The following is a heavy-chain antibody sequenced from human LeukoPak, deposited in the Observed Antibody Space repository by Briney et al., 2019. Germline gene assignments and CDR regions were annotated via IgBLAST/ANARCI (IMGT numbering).Heavy chain of an antibody. CDR3: PRLDYYYYMDG. CDR1: GFSFDDYA. D-gene: IGHD6-6*01. Sequence: GGSLRLSCAASGFSFDDYAMHWVRQAPGKGLEWVSGISWNSGNIGYADSVKGRFTISRDNAKNSLYLQMNSLRAEDTALYYCPRLDYYYYMDGWGKGTTVTVSS. CDR2: ISWNSGNI. J-gene: IGHJ6*03. V-gene: IGHV3-9*01.